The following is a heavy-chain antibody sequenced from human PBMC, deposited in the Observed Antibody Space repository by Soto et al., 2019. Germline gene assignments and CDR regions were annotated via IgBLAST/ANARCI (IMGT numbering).Heavy chain of an antibody. Sequence: EVQLVESGGGLVQPGGSLRLSCAASGFTFSSYSMNWVRQAPGKGLEWVSYISSSSSTIYYADSVKGRFTISRDNAKNSLYLQMNSLRDEDTAVYYCARERQLDTMVRAKRGGMDVWGQGTTVTVSS. CDR2: ISSSSSTI. CDR1: GFTFSSYS. D-gene: IGHD3-10*01. CDR3: ARERQLDTMVRAKRGGMDV. J-gene: IGHJ6*02. V-gene: IGHV3-48*02.